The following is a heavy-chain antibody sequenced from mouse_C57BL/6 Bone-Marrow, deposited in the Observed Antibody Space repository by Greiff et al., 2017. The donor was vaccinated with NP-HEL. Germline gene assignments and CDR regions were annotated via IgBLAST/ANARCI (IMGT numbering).Heavy chain of an antibody. CDR3: ARYDYDRGVYAMDY. CDR1: GYTFTDYN. J-gene: IGHJ4*01. Sequence: VQLKESGPELVKPGASVKMSCKASGYTFTDYNMHWVKQSHGKSLEWIGYINPNNGGTSYNQKFKGKATLTVNKSSSTAYMELRSLTSEDSAVYYSARYDYDRGVYAMDYWGQGTSVTVSS. CDR2: INPNNGGT. D-gene: IGHD2-4*01. V-gene: IGHV1-22*01.